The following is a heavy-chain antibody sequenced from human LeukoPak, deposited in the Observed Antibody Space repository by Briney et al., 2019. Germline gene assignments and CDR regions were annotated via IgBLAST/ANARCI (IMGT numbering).Heavy chain of an antibody. D-gene: IGHD6-13*01. Sequence: GGSLRLSCAASGFTFSTYGMNWVRQAPGKGLEWVSFISSSSSYIYYADSVKGRFTISRDNAKNSLYLQMNSLRAEDTAVYYCARSAYSSSWRIDYWGQGTLVTVSS. CDR1: GFTFSTYG. CDR2: ISSSSSYI. V-gene: IGHV3-21*01. CDR3: ARSAYSSSWRIDY. J-gene: IGHJ4*02.